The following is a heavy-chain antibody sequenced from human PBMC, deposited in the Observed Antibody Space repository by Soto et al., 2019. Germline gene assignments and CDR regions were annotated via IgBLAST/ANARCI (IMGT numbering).Heavy chain of an antibody. CDR2: IDWDDDK. J-gene: IGHJ4*02. CDR3: ARGCGFRTYQYYFDY. V-gene: IGHV2-70*11. D-gene: IGHD2-2*01. Sequence: GSGPTLVNPTQTLTLTCTFSGFSLSTSGMCVSWIRQPPGKALEWLARIDWDDDKYYSTSLKTRLTISKDTSKNQVVLTMTNMDPVDTATYYCARGCGFRTYQYYFDYWGQGTLVTVSS. CDR1: GFSLSTSGMC.